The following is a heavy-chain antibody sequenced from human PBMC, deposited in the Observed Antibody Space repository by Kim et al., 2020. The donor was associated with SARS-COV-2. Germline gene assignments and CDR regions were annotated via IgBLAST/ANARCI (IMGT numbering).Heavy chain of an antibody. D-gene: IGHD3-10*01. CDR1: GGTFSSYA. CDR3: ASFSITMVRGGDY. Sequence: SVKVSCKASGGTFSSYAISWVRQAPGQGLEWMGRIIPILGIAHYAQKFQGRVTITADKSTSTAYMELSSLRSEDTAVYYCASFSITMVRGGDYWGQGTLVTVSA. CDR2: IIPILGIA. V-gene: IGHV1-69*04. J-gene: IGHJ4*02.